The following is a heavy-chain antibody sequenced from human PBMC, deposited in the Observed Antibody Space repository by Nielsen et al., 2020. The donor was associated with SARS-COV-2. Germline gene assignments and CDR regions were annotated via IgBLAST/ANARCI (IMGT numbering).Heavy chain of an antibody. D-gene: IGHD1-26*01. CDR3: ARDPSRELLSGAFDI. CDR1: GFTFSSYA. J-gene: IGHJ3*02. CDR2: ISYDGSNK. V-gene: IGHV3-30-3*01. Sequence: GESLKISCAASGFTFSSYAMHWVRQAPGKGLEWVAVISYDGSNKYYADSVKGRFTISRDNSKNTLYLQMNSLRAGDTAVYYCARDPSRELLSGAFDIWGQGTMVTVSS.